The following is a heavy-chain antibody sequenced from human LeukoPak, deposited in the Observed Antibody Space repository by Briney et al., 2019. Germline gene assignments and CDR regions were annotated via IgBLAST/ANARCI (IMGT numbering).Heavy chain of an antibody. CDR2: ISYDGSNK. D-gene: IGHD3-16*01. CDR3: ARVVGGPGGIAYFDF. V-gene: IGHV3-30*03. CDR1: GFTFSSYG. Sequence: GRSLRLSCAASGFTFSSYGMHWVRQAPGKGLEWVAVISYDGSNKYYADSVKGRFTISRDNAKNSLYLQMTSLRAEDTALYYCARVVGGPGGIAYFDFWGQGTLVTVSS. J-gene: IGHJ4*02.